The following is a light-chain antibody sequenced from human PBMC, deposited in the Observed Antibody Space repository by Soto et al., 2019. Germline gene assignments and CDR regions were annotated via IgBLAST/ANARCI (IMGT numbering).Light chain of an antibody. CDR2: GAS. J-gene: IGKJ1*01. CDR1: QSVSSSN. CDR3: QQYNNWPQT. Sequence: EILMTQSPATLSVSPGERATLSCRASQSVSSSNLAWYQQKPGQAPRLLIYGASTRATGIPARFSSSGSGTEFTLTISSLQSEDFAVYYCQQYNNWPQTFGQGTKVDIK. V-gene: IGKV3-15*01.